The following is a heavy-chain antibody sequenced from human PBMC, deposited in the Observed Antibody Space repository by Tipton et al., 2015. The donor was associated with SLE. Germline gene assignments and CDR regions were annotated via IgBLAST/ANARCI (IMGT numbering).Heavy chain of an antibody. D-gene: IGHD1-26*01. J-gene: IGHJ6*02. V-gene: IGHV3-13*04. CDR2: IGTAGDT. Sequence: GSLRLSCAASGFTFSSYDMHWVRQATGKGLEWVSAIGTAGDTYYPGSVKGRFTISRENAKNSLYLQMNSLRAGDTAVYYCARGGLEWGDYYYYGMDVWGQGTTVTVSS. CDR1: GFTFSSYD. CDR3: ARGGLEWGDYYYYGMDV.